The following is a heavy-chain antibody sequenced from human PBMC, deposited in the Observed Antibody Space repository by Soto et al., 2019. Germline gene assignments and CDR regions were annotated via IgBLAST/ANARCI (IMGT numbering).Heavy chain of an antibody. CDR3: EIATADFWNNDYYYYMDV. D-gene: IGHD3-3*01. CDR2: FDPEDGET. V-gene: IGHV1-24*01. J-gene: IGHJ6*03. Sequence: ASVKVSCKASGYTFTSYGISWVRQAPGQGLEWMGGFDPEDGETIYAQKFQGRVTMTEDTSAHTAYMELSSLRSEDTAVYYCEIATADFWNNDYYYYMDVGGKGTTVTVSS. CDR1: GYTFTSYG.